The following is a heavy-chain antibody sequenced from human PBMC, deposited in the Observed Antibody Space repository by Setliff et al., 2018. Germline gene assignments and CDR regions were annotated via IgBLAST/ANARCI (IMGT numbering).Heavy chain of an antibody. Sequence: ASVKVSCKASGYTFTTYAISWMRQAPGQGLEWMGWISSSSGNTNYGQKYQGRVTMTTDTSTNTVYMELRSLRSDDTAVYFCVREYSGGGLMWGQGTMVTVSS. J-gene: IGHJ3*01. D-gene: IGHD6-19*01. CDR3: VREYSGGGLM. CDR2: ISSSSGNT. V-gene: IGHV1-18*01. CDR1: GYTFTTYA.